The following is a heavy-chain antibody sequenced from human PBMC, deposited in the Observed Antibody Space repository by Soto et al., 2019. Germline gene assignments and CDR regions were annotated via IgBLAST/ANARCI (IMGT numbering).Heavy chain of an antibody. V-gene: IGHV1-18*01. CDR1: GYNFTRFG. CDR2: KGAHSGHT. J-gene: IGHJ6*02. CDR3: GREGQRLAQEDYYEFNGMDV. D-gene: IGHD3-9*01. Sequence: QFQLVQSGAAVKKPGASVRVSCKASGYNFTRFGITWVRQAPGQGLEWMGWKGAHSGHTRSAPKFQGRLTMTTDASMTTAYIDLRSLRSDDTALYYCGREGQRLAQEDYYEFNGMDVWGQGTTVIVSS.